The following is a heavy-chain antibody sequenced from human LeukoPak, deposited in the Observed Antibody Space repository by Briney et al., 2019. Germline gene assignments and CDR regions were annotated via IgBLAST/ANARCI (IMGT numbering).Heavy chain of an antibody. J-gene: IGHJ6*03. V-gene: IGHV4-4*07. CDR3: ARDRRGVDGSGSYYYYMDV. CDR2: IYTSGST. CDR1: GGSISSYY. D-gene: IGHD3-10*01. Sequence: SETLSLTCTVSGGSISSYYWSWIRQPAGKGLEWIGRIYTSGSTNYNPSLKSRVTMSVDTSKNQFSLKLSSVTAADTAAYDCARDRRGVDGSGSYYYYMDVWGKGTTVTVSS.